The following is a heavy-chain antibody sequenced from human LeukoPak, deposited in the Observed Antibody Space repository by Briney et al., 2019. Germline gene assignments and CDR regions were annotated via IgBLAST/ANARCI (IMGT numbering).Heavy chain of an antibody. Sequence: SETLSLTCTVSGGSISSSSYYWSWIRQPAGKGLEWIGRIYTSGSTNYNPSLKSRVTMSVDTSKKQYSLKLSSVTAADTAVYYCARVRGSSGSYEYYHYMDVWGKGTTVTISS. CDR2: IYTSGST. D-gene: IGHD1-26*01. J-gene: IGHJ6*03. CDR1: GGSISSSSYY. V-gene: IGHV4-61*02. CDR3: ARVRGSSGSYEYYHYMDV.